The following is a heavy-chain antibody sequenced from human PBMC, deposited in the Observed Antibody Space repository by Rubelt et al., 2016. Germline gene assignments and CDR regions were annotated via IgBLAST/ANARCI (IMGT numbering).Heavy chain of an antibody. CDR3: ARAAASIAA. CDR1: GGSISSSSYY. V-gene: IGHV4-39*07. D-gene: IGHD6-6*01. Sequence: QLQLQESGPGLVKPSETLSLTCTVSGGSISSSSYYWGWIRQPPGKGLEWIGSIYYGGSTYYNPSLKGRVTVSVDTSKNQFSLKLGSGTAADTAVDYCARAAASIAAWGQGTLVTVSS. CDR2: IYYGGST. J-gene: IGHJ5*02.